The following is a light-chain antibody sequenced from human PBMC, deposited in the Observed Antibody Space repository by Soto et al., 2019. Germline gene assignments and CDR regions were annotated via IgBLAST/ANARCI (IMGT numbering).Light chain of an antibody. CDR1: QSVSSY. J-gene: IGKJ3*01. CDR3: QQWRT. V-gene: IGKV3-11*01. CDR2: DAS. Sequence: EIVLTQSPATLSLSPGERATLSCRASQSVSSYLAWYQQKPGQAPRLLIYDASNRATGIPARFSGSGSGTDFTLTISSLEPEDFAVYYCQQWRTFGPGTKVD.